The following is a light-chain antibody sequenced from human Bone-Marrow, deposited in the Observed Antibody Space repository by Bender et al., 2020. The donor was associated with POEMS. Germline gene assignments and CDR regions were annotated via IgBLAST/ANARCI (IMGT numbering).Light chain of an antibody. CDR1: SSYVDTYSL. J-gene: IGLJ3*02. Sequence: QSALTQPASVSGSPGQSITISCTGDSSYVDTYSLVSWYQQHPGKAPRLIIYEGTERPSGVSDRFSGFKSGNTASLTISGLQADDEADYYCCSYVGTSTSWVFGGGTKLTVL. CDR3: CSYVGTSTSWV. V-gene: IGLV2-23*01. CDR2: EGT.